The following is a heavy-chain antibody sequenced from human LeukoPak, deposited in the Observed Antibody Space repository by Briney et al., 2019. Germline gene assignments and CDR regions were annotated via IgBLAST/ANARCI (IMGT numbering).Heavy chain of an antibody. CDR2: IYTSAST. CDR3: ARDTFRHSSFDL. CDR1: GGSISSGSYY. D-gene: IGHD2/OR15-2a*01. J-gene: IGHJ2*01. Sequence: SSQTLSPTCTVAGGSISSGSYYWSWIRQPAGKGLEWIGRIYTSASTNYNPSLKSRVTISVDTTKNQFSLKLSSVTAADTAVYYCARDTFRHSSFDLWGRGTLVTVSS. V-gene: IGHV4-61*02.